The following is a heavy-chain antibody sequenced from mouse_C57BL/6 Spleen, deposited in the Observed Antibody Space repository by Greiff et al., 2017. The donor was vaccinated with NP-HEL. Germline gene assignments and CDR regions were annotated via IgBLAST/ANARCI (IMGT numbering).Heavy chain of an antibody. Sequence: VHVKQSGPELVKPGASVKISCKASGYSFTDYNMNWVKQSNGKSLEWIGVINPNYGTTSYNQKFKGKATLTVDQSSSTAYMQLNSLTSEDSAVYYCARGLRITTVYYFDYWGQGTTLTVSS. J-gene: IGHJ2*01. CDR3: ARGLRITTVYYFDY. D-gene: IGHD1-1*01. V-gene: IGHV1-39*01. CDR2: INPNYGTT. CDR1: GYSFTDYN.